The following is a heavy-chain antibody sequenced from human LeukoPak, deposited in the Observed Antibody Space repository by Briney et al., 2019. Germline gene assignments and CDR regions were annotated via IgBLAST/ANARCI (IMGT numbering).Heavy chain of an antibody. Sequence: GRSLRLSCTASGFTFSSYGMPWVRQAPGKGLEWVAVVSYDGTNKHYADSVKGRFTISRDNSKNTLYLQMNGLRAEDTAVYCCAKDPGPSYGYGAFDIWGQGTMVTVSS. CDR3: AKDPGPSYGYGAFDI. V-gene: IGHV3-30*18. D-gene: IGHD5-18*01. CDR2: VSYDGTNK. J-gene: IGHJ3*02. CDR1: GFTFSSYG.